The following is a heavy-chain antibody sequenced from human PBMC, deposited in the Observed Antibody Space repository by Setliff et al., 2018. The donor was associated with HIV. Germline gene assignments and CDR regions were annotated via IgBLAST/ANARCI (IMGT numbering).Heavy chain of an antibody. Sequence: KPSETLSLTCTVSGDSFSGTSYYWGWIRQPPGKGLEWIGSIHFSGSTWYTQSLKSRVTIWVDTSKNQFSLKVNSVTAADTAVYYCVRPSLGIGGGSIFHNWGQGTLVTVSS. V-gene: IGHV4-39*01. CDR3: VRPSLGIGGGSIFHN. D-gene: IGHD3-3*01. CDR1: GDSFSGTSYY. CDR2: IHFSGST. J-gene: IGHJ4*02.